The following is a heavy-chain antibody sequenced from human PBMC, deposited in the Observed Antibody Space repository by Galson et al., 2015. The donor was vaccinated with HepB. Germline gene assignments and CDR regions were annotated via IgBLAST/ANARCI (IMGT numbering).Heavy chain of an antibody. V-gene: IGHV5-51*01. D-gene: IGHD3-22*01. Sequence: KVSCKGTGYSFTNYWIGWVRQMPGKGLEWMGIISPGHSDIRYSPSFQGQVTISVDNSINTAYLQWSSLRASDTAMYYCARQTRFSDSSGYYGYWGQGTLVTVSS. CDR2: ISPGHSDI. CDR3: ARQTRFSDSSGYYGY. CDR1: GYSFTNYW. J-gene: IGHJ4*02.